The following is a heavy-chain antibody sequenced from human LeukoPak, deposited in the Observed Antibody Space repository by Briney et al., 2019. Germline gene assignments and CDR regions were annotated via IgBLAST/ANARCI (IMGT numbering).Heavy chain of an antibody. CDR3: ARVIRKPYYYDSSGYSDY. V-gene: IGHV1-18*01. D-gene: IGHD3-22*01. CDR1: GYTFTSYG. Sequence: ASVKVSCKASGYTFTSYGISWVRQAPGQGLEWMGWISAYNGNTNYAQKLQGRVTMTTDTSTSAAYMELRSLRSDDTAVYYCARVIRKPYYYDSSGYSDYWGQGTLVTVSS. CDR2: ISAYNGNT. J-gene: IGHJ4*02.